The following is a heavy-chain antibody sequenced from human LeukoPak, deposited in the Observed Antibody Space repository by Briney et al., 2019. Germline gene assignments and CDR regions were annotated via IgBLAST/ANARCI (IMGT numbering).Heavy chain of an antibody. CDR2: INTETGNP. CDR3: ASEGLWFGESAFDI. Sequence: ASVKVSCKASGYTFISYAMNWVRQAPGQGLEWMGWINTETGNPTYAQGFTGQFVFSLDTSVSTAYLQISSLKAEDTAVYYCASEGLWFGESAFDIWGQGTMVTVSS. D-gene: IGHD3-10*01. J-gene: IGHJ3*02. CDR1: GYTFISYA. V-gene: IGHV7-4-1*02.